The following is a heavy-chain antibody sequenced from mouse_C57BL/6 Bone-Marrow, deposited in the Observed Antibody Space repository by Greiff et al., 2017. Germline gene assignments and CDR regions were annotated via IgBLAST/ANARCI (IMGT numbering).Heavy chain of an antibody. D-gene: IGHD2-4*01. CDR2: IDPETGGT. Sequence: VQGVESGAELVRPGASVTLSCKASGYTFTDYEMHWVKQTPVHGLEWIGAIDPETGGTAYNQKFKGKAILTADKSSSTAYMELRSLTSEDSAVYYCTREDYDYDEHHDYWGQGTTLTVSS. CDR1: GYTFTDYE. CDR3: TREDYDYDEHHDY. V-gene: IGHV1-15*01. J-gene: IGHJ2*01.